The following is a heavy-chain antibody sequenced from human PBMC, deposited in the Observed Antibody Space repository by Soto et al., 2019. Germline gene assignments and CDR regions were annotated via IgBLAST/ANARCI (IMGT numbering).Heavy chain of an antibody. D-gene: IGHD2-15*01. V-gene: IGHV1-46*01. CDR3: ARVPSAGYCSGGSCYGDAFDI. CDR1: GYTFTSYY. Sequence: ASVKVSCKASGYTFTSYYMHWVRQAPGQGLEWMGRINPICGTTSYAQKFQGRVTITTDESTSTAYMELSSLRSEDTAVYYCARVPSAGYCSGGSCYGDAFDIWGQGTMVTVSS. CDR2: INPICGTT. J-gene: IGHJ3*02.